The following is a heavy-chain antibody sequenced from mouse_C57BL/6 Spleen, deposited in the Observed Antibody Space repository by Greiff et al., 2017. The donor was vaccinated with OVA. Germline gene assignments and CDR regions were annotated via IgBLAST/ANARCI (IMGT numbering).Heavy chain of an antibody. CDR1: GYTFTDYY. D-gene: IGHD2-3*01. J-gene: IGHJ1*03. CDR3: ARESLYDGTGNCDV. CDR2: INPYNGGT. Sequence: VQLQQSGPVLVKPGASVKMSCKASGYTFTDYYMNWVKQSHGKSLEWIGVINPYNGGTSYNQKFKGKATLTVDKSSSTAYMELNSLTSEDSAVYYGARESLYDGTGNCDVWGTGTTVTVSS. V-gene: IGHV1-19*01.